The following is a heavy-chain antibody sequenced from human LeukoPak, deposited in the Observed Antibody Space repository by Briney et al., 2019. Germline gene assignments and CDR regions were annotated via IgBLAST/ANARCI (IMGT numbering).Heavy chain of an antibody. D-gene: IGHD1-26*01. CDR2: ISGSVGST. CDR1: GFTFSSYA. CDR3: AKDSGSYPTGYFDL. V-gene: IGHV3-23*01. J-gene: IGHJ2*01. Sequence: GGSLRLSCAASGFTFSSYAMSWVRQAPGKGLEWVSAISGSVGSTYYADSVKGRFTISRDNSKNTLYPQMNNLRADDTAVYYCAKDSGSYPTGYFDLWGRGTLVTVSS.